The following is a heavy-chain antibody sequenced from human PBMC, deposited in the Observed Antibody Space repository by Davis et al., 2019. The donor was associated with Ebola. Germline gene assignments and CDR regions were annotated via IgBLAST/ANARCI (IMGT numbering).Heavy chain of an antibody. CDR3: ARGGTTVTTPLDY. V-gene: IGHV3-43*01. Sequence: PGGSLRLSCAASGFKFDEYSMFWVRQPPGKGLEWVSLISWDGGSTYYADSVKGRFTISRDNAKNSLYLQMNSLRAEDTAVYYCARGGTTVTTPLDYWGQGTLVTVSS. J-gene: IGHJ4*02. CDR1: GFKFDEYS. D-gene: IGHD4-17*01. CDR2: ISWDGGST.